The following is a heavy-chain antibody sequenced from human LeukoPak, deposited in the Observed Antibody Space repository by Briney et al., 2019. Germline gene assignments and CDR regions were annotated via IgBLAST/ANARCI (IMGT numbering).Heavy chain of an antibody. CDR1: GFTFSSYG. D-gene: IGHD3-3*01. V-gene: IGHV3-30*18. Sequence: GGSLRLSCAASGFTFSSYGMHWVRQAPGKGLEWVAVISYDGSNKYYADSVKGRFTISRDNSKNTLYLQMNSLRAEDTAVYYCAKDHPDYDFWSGYSSYWFDPWGQGTLVTVSS. CDR3: AKDHPDYDFWSGYSSYWFDP. J-gene: IGHJ5*02. CDR2: ISYDGSNK.